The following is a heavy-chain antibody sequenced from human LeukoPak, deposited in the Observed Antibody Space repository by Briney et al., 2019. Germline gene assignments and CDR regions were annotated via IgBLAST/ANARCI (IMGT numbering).Heavy chain of an antibody. J-gene: IGHJ6*03. V-gene: IGHV3-30-3*02. CDR2: ISFDGSNK. Sequence: PGGSLRLSCATSGFTFSSFAVHWVRQAPGKGLEWLAVISFDGSNKYYADSVKGRFTISRDNSKNTLYLQMNSLRAEDTAVYYCAKAGNYPRYYYYYYMDVWGKGTTVTVSS. CDR3: AKAGNYPRYYYYYYMDV. D-gene: IGHD4-11*01. CDR1: GFTFSSFA.